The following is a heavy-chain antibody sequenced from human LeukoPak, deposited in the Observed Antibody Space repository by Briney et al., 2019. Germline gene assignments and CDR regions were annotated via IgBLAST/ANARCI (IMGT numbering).Heavy chain of an antibody. CDR2: IYTSGST. CDR3: AAAHWDRREYGSGSYNY. D-gene: IGHD3-10*01. CDR1: GGSISSGSYY. Sequence: PSQTLSLTCTVSGGSISSGSYYWSWIRQPAGKGLEWIGRIYTSGSTNYNPSLKSRVTISVDTSKNQFSLKLSSVTAADTAVYYCAAAHWDRREYGSGSYNYWGQGTLVTVSS. J-gene: IGHJ4*02. V-gene: IGHV4-61*02.